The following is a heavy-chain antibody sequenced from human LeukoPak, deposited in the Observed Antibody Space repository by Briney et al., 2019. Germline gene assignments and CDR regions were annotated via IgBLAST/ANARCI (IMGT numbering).Heavy chain of an antibody. CDR3: AKKIDSGSYPLDY. V-gene: IGHV3-23*01. CDR1: GFSFSSYA. J-gene: IGHJ4*02. Sequence: GGSLRLSCATSGFSFSSYAMSWVRQAPGKGLEWVSAMSSSDDGRYYADSVRGRFTISRDNSKSTLYLQMTSLRAEDTGVYYCAKKIDSGSYPLDYWGQGTLVTISS. CDR2: MSSSDDGR. D-gene: IGHD3-10*01.